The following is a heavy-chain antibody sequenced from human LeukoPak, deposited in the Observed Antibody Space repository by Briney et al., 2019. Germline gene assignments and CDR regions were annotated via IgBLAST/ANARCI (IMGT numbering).Heavy chain of an antibody. CDR1: GGSISSYY. Sequence: SETLSLTCTVSGGSISSYYWSWIRQPPGKGLEWIGYIYYSGGTNYNPSLKSRVTISVDTSKNQFSLKLSSVTAADTAVYYCARLGAYSSSPGGWFDPWGQGTLVTVSS. J-gene: IGHJ5*02. CDR2: IYYSGGT. CDR3: ARLGAYSSSPGGWFDP. V-gene: IGHV4-59*08. D-gene: IGHD6-13*01.